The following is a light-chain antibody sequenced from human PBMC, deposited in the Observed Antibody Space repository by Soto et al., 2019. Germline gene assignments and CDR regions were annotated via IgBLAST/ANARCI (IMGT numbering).Light chain of an antibody. V-gene: IGLV1-47*02. CDR3: AAWDNSLSGWL. Sequence: QSVLTQAPSASGTPGQRVTISCSGSNSNIGRDFVSWYQQLPGAAPKLLIYSTDQRPSGVPDRFSGSKSGTSASLAISGLRSEDEADYYCAAWDNSLSGWLFGGVTKLTVL. CDR2: STD. J-gene: IGLJ3*02. CDR1: NSNIGRDF.